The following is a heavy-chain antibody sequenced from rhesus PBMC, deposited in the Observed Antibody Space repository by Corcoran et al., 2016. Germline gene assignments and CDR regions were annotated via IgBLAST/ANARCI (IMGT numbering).Heavy chain of an antibody. V-gene: IGHV3S25*01. D-gene: IGHD2-39*02. CDR3: AKNDGGFYYFDY. CDR2: VNSAGGTT. Sequence: EVQLVESGGGLAKPGGSLRLSCAASGFTFSSYWMNWVRQAPGKGLEWVAAVNSAGGTTSSADSVKGRFTITRDNSKNPLSLQINSLRAEDTAIYYCAKNDGGFYYFDYWGQGVLVTVSS. CDR1: GFTFSSYW. J-gene: IGHJ4*01.